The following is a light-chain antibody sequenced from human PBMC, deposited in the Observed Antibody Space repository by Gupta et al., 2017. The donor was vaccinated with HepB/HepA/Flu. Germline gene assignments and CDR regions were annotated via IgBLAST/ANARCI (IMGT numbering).Light chain of an antibody. Sequence: QSVLTQPPSASGTPGQRVTISSSGSSSSIGSNTVNWYQQLPGTAPKLLIYNNNQRPSGVPDRFSGSRSGTSASLAISGLQSEDEADYYCATWDDSLNGPVFGGGTKLTVL. CDR3: ATWDDSLNGPV. CDR2: NNN. J-gene: IGLJ2*01. CDR1: SSSIGSNT. V-gene: IGLV1-44*01.